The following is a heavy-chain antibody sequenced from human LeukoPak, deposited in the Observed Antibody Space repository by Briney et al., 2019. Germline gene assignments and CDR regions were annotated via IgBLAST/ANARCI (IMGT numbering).Heavy chain of an antibody. CDR2: ISSSSYI. J-gene: IGHJ4*02. D-gene: IGHD1-26*01. CDR3: ARDFSSGSYYGDYYFDY. Sequence: GGSLRLSCAASGFTFSSYTLNWVRQAPGKGLEWVSSISSSSYIFYSDSVKGRFTISRDNAKNSLYLQMNSLRAEDTAVYYCARDFSSGSYYGDYYFDYWGQGTLVTVSS. CDR1: GFTFSSYT. V-gene: IGHV3-21*01.